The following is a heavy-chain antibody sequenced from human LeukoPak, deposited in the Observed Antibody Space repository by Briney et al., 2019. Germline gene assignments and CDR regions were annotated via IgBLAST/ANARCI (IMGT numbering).Heavy chain of an antibody. CDR1: GLTFSSYW. Sequence: PGGSLRLSCAASGLTFSSYWMSWVRQAPGKGLEWVANIKQDGSEKYYVDSMKGRFTISRDNAKNLLYLQMNSLRAEDTAVYYCARIPAIYYYYMDVWGKGTTVTVSS. CDR2: IKQDGSEK. J-gene: IGHJ6*03. V-gene: IGHV3-7*01. CDR3: ARIPAIYYYYMDV. D-gene: IGHD2-2*01.